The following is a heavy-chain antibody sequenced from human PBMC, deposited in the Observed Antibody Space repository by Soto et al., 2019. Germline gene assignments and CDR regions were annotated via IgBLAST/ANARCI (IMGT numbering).Heavy chain of an antibody. J-gene: IGHJ4*02. Sequence: QVQVMQSGAEVKKPGDSVKVSCKTSGYIFSDYGINWVRQAPGQGLEWMGWISGYSGNANLAQQFQGRVTMTTDKFTRTAYMELRRLGSDDTDVYYCAKRSSGTTWGESDYWGQGTLFTVSS. D-gene: IGHD3-10*01. V-gene: IGHV1-18*04. CDR2: ISGYSGNA. CDR1: GYIFSDYG. CDR3: AKRSSGTTWGESDY.